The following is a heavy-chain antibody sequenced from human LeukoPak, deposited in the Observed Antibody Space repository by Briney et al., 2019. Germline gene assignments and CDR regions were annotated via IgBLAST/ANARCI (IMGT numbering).Heavy chain of an antibody. Sequence: GGALRLSCAASGFTFSSYWMHWVRQAPGKGLVWVSRITSDGSSTSYADSVKGRFTISRDNAKNTLYLQMNSLRGEDTAVYYCARVGYSSTWYIDYWGQGTLVTVSS. CDR2: ITSDGSST. CDR3: ARVGYSSTWYIDY. V-gene: IGHV3-74*01. J-gene: IGHJ4*02. CDR1: GFTFSSYW. D-gene: IGHD6-13*01.